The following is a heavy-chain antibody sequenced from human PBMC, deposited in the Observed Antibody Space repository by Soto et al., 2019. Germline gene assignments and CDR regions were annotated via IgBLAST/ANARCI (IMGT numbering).Heavy chain of an antibody. Sequence: ASVKVSCKASGYTFTSYYMHWVRQAPGQGLEWMGIINPSGGSTSYAQKFQGRVTMTRDTSTSTVYMELSSLRSEDTAVYYCAREPQWFGELLPGYYYYGMDVWGQGTTVTVSS. V-gene: IGHV1-46*01. CDR3: AREPQWFGELLPGYYYYGMDV. CDR1: GYTFTSYY. CDR2: INPSGGST. D-gene: IGHD3-10*01. J-gene: IGHJ6*02.